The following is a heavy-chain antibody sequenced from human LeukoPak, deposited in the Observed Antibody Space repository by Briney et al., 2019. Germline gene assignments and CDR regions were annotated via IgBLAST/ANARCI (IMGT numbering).Heavy chain of an antibody. CDR3: ARVVDGDYWLGDSGAFDI. Sequence: GGSLRLSCAASGFTFSSYAMSWVRQAPGKGLEWVSAISASGGSTSYADSVKGRFTISRDNSKNTLYLQMNSLRAEDTAVYYCARVVDGDYWLGDSGAFDIWGQGTMVTVSS. J-gene: IGHJ3*02. V-gene: IGHV3-23*01. D-gene: IGHD4-17*01. CDR2: ISASGGST. CDR1: GFTFSSYA.